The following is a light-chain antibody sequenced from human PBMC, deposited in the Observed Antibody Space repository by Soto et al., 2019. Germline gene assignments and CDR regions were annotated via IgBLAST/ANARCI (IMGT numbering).Light chain of an antibody. V-gene: IGKV2-28*01. J-gene: IGKJ2*01. CDR2: LGS. CDR3: MQALEGPYT. CDR1: ESLLHSNGYTY. Sequence: DIVMTQSPLSLPVTPGEPASISCRSSESLLHSNGYTYLDWFLQKPGQSPQLLIYLGSTRASGVPDRFSGSGSGTYFTLKISRVEAEDVGVYYCMQALEGPYTFGQGTKLEIK.